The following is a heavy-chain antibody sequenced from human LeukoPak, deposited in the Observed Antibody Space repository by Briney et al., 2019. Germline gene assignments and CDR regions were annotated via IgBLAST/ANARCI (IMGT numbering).Heavy chain of an antibody. V-gene: IGHV1-18*01. CDR3: ARPRGYDFWSGYYTGKYYFDY. CDR1: GYTFTSYD. D-gene: IGHD3-3*01. Sequence: GASVKVSCKASGYTFTSYDISWVRQAPGQGLEWMGWISAYNGNTNYAQRLQGRVTMTTDTSTSTAYMELRSLRSDDTAVYYCARPRGYDFWSGYYTGKYYFDYWGQGTLVTVSS. CDR2: ISAYNGNT. J-gene: IGHJ4*02.